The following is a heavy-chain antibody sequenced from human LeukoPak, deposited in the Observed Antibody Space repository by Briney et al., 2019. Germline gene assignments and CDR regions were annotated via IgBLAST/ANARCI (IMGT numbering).Heavy chain of an antibody. CDR1: GFTFSSYA. CDR2: ISGSGGST. D-gene: IGHD3-10*01. V-gene: IGHV3-23*01. Sequence: AGSLRLSCAASGFTFSSYAMSWVRHAPGNGLEWVSAISGSGGSTYYADSVKGRFTISRDNSKNTLYLQMNSLRAEDTAVYYCAKGHYGSGSYEYDYWGQGTLVTVSS. J-gene: IGHJ4*02. CDR3: AKGHYGSGSYEYDY.